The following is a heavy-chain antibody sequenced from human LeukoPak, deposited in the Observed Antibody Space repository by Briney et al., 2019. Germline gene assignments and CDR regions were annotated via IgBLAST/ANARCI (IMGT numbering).Heavy chain of an antibody. V-gene: IGHV3-30*18. J-gene: IGHJ4*02. CDR1: GFTFSSYG. CDR2: ISYDGSNK. D-gene: IGHD6-19*01. CDR3: AKDGVLCSGWYHYFDY. Sequence: GRSLRLSCAASGFTFSSYGMHWVRQAPGKGLEWVAVISYDGSNKYYADSVKGRFTISRDNSKNTLYLQMNSLRAEDTAVYYCAKDGVLCSGWYHYFDYWGQGTLVTVPS.